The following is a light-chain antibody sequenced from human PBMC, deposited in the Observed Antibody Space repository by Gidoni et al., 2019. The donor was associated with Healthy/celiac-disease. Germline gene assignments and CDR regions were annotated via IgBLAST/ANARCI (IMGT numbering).Light chain of an antibody. J-gene: IGKJ3*01. CDR1: QSISSW. V-gene: IGKV1-5*03. CDR3: QQYNSYSFT. CDR2: KAS. Sequence: DIQMTQSPSTLSASVGDRVTITCRASQSISSWLAWYQQKPGKAPKLLIYKASSLESGVPSRFSGSGSGTEFTHTISSLQPDDFATYYCQQYNSYSFTFGPXTKVDIK.